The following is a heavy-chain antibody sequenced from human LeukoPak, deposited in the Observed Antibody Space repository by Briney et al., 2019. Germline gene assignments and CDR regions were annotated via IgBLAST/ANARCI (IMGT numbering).Heavy chain of an antibody. Sequence: PGGSLRLSCAASGFTFSNYYMSWIRQAPGKGLVWVSYISSRSSNKYYADSVKGRFTISRDNAKNSLYLQMSNLRAEDTAIYYCAREGWDLNALDIWGQGTMVTVSP. D-gene: IGHD1-26*01. V-gene: IGHV3-11*04. CDR1: GFTFSNYY. CDR3: AREGWDLNALDI. CDR2: ISSRSSNK. J-gene: IGHJ3*02.